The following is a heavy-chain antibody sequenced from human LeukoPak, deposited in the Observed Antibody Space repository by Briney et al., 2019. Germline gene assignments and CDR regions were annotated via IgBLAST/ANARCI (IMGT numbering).Heavy chain of an antibody. J-gene: IGHJ5*02. D-gene: IGHD2-2*02. Sequence: GASVKVSCRASGYTFSSYGVSWVRQAPGQGLEWMGWISTYNGNTNYAQKFQGRVTMTTDTSTSTAYMELRSLRSDDTAVYYCARVGSFDQLLYDQGEWFDPWGQGTLVTVSS. V-gene: IGHV1-18*01. CDR1: GYTFSSYG. CDR3: ARVGSFDQLLYDQGEWFDP. CDR2: ISTYNGNT.